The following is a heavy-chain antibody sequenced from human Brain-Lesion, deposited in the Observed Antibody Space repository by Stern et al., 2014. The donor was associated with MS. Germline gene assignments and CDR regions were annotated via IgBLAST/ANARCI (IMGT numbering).Heavy chain of an antibody. CDR1: GGSINTNNYY. CDR2: IYSSGST. V-gene: IGHV4-39*01. Sequence: VQLEESGPGLVKPSETLSLTCTVSGGSINTNNYYWGWIRQPPGKGLEWIGNIYSSGSTFYSPSLKSRVTMSVDTSQNQFSLNMSSVTAADTAVYYCARTGDDFGDYSLSYWGQGTLVTVSS. J-gene: IGHJ4*02. D-gene: IGHD4-17*01. CDR3: ARTGDDFGDYSLSY.